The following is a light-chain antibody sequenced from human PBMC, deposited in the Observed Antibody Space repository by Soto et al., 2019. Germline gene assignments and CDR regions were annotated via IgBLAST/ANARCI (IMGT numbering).Light chain of an antibody. Sequence: DTQMKQSTSSLPASVGDRVTITCRASQSISSYLNWYQQKPGKAPKLLIYAASSLQSGVPSRFSGSGSGTDFTLNISSLQPEDFATYYCQQSYSSPPTFGQGTKVDIK. CDR3: QQSYSSPPT. J-gene: IGKJ1*01. CDR1: QSISSY. V-gene: IGKV1-39*01. CDR2: AAS.